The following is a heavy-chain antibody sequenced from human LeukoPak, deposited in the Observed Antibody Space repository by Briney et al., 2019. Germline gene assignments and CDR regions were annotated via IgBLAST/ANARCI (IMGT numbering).Heavy chain of an antibody. CDR1: GFTFSSYG. CDR3: AKDPTGTTVFDYYMDV. D-gene: IGHD1-7*01. Sequence: GGNLRLSCAASGFTFSSYGMHWVRQAPGKGLEWVAVLWYDGSNKYYTDSVKGRFTVSRDNSKNTLYLQMNSLRAEDTAVYYCAKDPTGTTVFDYYMDVWGKGTTVTVSS. CDR2: LWYDGSNK. J-gene: IGHJ6*03. V-gene: IGHV3-33*06.